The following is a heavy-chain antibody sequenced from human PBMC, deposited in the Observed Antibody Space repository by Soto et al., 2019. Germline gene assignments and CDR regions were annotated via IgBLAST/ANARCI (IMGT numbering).Heavy chain of an antibody. Sequence: LETLPLTCTVSGGSITGGSISSTTYYWGWMRQPPGKGLEWIASFFIGGNTYYNPSLKSRVTTSVDTSKNQFSLKLSSVTAADTAVYYCAREGVTRNYYYYGMDVWGQGTTVTV. CDR2: FFIGGNT. CDR1: GGSITGGSISSTTYY. J-gene: IGHJ6*02. V-gene: IGHV4-39*02. CDR3: AREGVTRNYYYYGMDV. D-gene: IGHD2-21*02.